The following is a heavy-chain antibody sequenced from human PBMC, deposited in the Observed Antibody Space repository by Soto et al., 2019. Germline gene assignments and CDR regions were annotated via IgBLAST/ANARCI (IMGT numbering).Heavy chain of an antibody. D-gene: IGHD3-10*01. J-gene: IGHJ6*02. CDR2: INSDGSST. CDR3: AKVPSLWFGEYYYYYGMDV. Sequence: GGSLRLSCAASGFTFSSYWMHWVRQAPGKGLVWVSRINSDGSSTSYADSVKGRFTISRDNAKNTLYLQMNSLRAEDTAVYYCAKVPSLWFGEYYYYYGMDVWGQGTTVTVSS. CDR1: GFTFSSYW. V-gene: IGHV3-74*01.